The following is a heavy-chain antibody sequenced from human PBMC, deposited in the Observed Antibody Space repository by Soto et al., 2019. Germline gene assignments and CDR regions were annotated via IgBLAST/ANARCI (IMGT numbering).Heavy chain of an antibody. CDR1: GGSISSSSYY. J-gene: IGHJ4*02. CDR3: ARQTMVRGVIIAYFDY. CDR2: IYYSGST. D-gene: IGHD3-10*01. Sequence: QLQLQESGPGLVKPSETLSLTCTVSGGSISSSSYYWGWIRQPPGKGLEWIGSIYYSGSTYYNPSLKSRVTLSVDTSKNQFSLKLSSVTAADTAVYYCARQTMVRGVIIAYFDYWGQGTLVTVSS. V-gene: IGHV4-39*01.